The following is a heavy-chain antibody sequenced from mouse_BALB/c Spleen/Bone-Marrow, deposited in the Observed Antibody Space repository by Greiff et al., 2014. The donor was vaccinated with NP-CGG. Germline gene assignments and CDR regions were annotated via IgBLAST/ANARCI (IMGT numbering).Heavy chain of an antibody. CDR2: IYPGSGST. J-gene: IGHJ4*01. CDR1: GYTFTVYY. Sequence: LVESGPELVKPGASVKISCKASGYTFTVYYINWVKQKPGQGLERIGWIYPGSGSTKYNEKFKGKATLTVDTSSSTAYMQLSSLTSEDTAVYFCANLGRYAMDYWGQGTSVTVSS. D-gene: IGHD3-1*01. V-gene: IGHV1-84*02. CDR3: ANLGRYAMDY.